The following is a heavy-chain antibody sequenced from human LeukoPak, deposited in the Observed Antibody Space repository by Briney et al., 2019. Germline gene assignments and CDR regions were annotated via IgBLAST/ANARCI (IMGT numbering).Heavy chain of an antibody. V-gene: IGHV1-2*02. CDR2: INPNSGGT. J-gene: IGHJ4*02. D-gene: IGHD6-13*01. CDR1: GYTFTGYH. Sequence: ASVKVSCKASGYTFTGYHMHWVRQAPGQGLEWMGWINPNSGGTNYAQKFQGRVTMTRDTSISTAYMELSRLRSDDTAVYYCARDRAAADGFDYWGQGTLVTVSS. CDR3: ARDRAAADGFDY.